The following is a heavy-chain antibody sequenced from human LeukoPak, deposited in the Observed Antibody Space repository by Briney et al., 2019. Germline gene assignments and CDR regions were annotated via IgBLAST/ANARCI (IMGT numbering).Heavy chain of an antibody. V-gene: IGHV3-21*01. D-gene: IGHD7-27*01. CDR2: ISGGRGYM. CDR1: GFTFIRYS. J-gene: IGHJ3*02. CDR3: GRESIELGHDAFDI. Sequence: PGGSLRLSCAPSGFTFIRYSMNWVRQAPGKGLEWVTSISGGRGYMYYAGSAKGRFTISRDSAKNSLYLEMNSLRVEDKAVYYWGRESIELGHDAFDIWGQGTMVTVS.